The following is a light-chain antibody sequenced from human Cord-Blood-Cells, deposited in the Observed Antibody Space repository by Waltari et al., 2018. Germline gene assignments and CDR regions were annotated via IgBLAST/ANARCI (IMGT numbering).Light chain of an antibody. J-gene: IGLJ1*01. Sequence: QSALTPPASVSGSPGQSITIPCTGTSSDVGSYNLVSWYQQHPGKAPKLMIYEGSKRPSGVSNRFSGSKSGNTASLTISGLQAEDEADYYCCSYAGSSYVFGTGTKVTVL. CDR3: CSYAGSSYV. CDR2: EGS. CDR1: SSDVGSYNL. V-gene: IGLV2-23*01.